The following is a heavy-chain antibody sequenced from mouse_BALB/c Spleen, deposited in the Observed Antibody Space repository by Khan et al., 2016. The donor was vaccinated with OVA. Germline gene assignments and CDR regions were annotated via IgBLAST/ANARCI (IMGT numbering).Heavy chain of an antibody. CDR1: GFSLTNYG. CDR2: IWSDGST. Sequence: QVQLKHSGPGLVAPSQSLSITCTISGFSLTNYGVHWVRQPPGKGLEWLVVIWSDGSTTYNSALKSRLTITKDKSKSQVFLEMNSLQTDDTAIYFCARQPYYHYNVMDYWGQGTSVTVSS. D-gene: IGHD2-4*01. V-gene: IGHV2-6-1*01. J-gene: IGHJ4*01. CDR3: ARQPYYHYNVMDY.